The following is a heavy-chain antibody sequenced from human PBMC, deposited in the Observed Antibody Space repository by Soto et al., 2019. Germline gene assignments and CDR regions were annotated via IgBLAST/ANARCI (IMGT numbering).Heavy chain of an antibody. Sequence: SETLSLTCSLSGASITSTTYFWAWIRKTRGKGLEWVDSIYYSGKTHYNPSLKSRATISVDRSRNQFSLEVKSVTAADTAVYYCAKNLPRTGRFDYWGQGTVVT. CDR1: GASITSTTYF. J-gene: IGHJ4*02. V-gene: IGHV4-39*01. CDR3: AKNLPRTGRFDY. CDR2: IYYSGKT.